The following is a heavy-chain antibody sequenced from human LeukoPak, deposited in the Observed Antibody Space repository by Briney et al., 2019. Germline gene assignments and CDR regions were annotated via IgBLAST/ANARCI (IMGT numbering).Heavy chain of an antibody. J-gene: IGHJ4*02. CDR1: GFTFSSYA. D-gene: IGHD5-18*01. V-gene: IGHV3-23*01. Sequence: PGGSLRFSCAASGFTFSSYAMSWVRQAPGKGLEWVSAISGSGGSTYYADSVKGRFTISRDNSKNTLYLQMNSLRAEDTAVYYCAKDGGGYSYGLADYWGQGTLVTVSS. CDR3: AKDGGGYSYGLADY. CDR2: ISGSGGST.